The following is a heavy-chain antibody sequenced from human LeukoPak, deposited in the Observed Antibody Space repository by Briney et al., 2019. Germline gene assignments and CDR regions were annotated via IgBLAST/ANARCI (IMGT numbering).Heavy chain of an antibody. CDR1: GFTFSSYS. CDR2: ISSSSSYI. D-gene: IGHD5-18*01. J-gene: IGHJ4*02. V-gene: IGHV3-21*01. CDR3: ARVMRGYSYEPFDY. Sequence: GGSLRLSCAASGFTFSSYSMNWVRQAPGKGLEWVSSISSSSSYIYYADSVKGRFTISRDNAKNSLYLQMNSLRAEDTAVYYCARVMRGYSYEPFDYWGQGTLVTVSS.